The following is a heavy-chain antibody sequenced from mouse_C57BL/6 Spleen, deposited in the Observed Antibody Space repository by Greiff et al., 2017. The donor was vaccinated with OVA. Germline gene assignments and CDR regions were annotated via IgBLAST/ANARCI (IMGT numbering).Heavy chain of an antibody. J-gene: IGHJ2*01. CDR1: GYTFTDYN. Sequence: VQLQQSGPELVKPGASVKMSCKASGYTFTDYNMHWVKQSHGKSLEWIGYINPNNGGTSSHQPFNVKATLTVNKSSSTAYMELRSLTSEDSAVYYCARGTTVVAGEYYFDYWGQGTTLTVSS. CDR3: ARGTTVVAGEYYFDY. D-gene: IGHD1-1*01. CDR2: INPNNGGT. V-gene: IGHV1-22*01.